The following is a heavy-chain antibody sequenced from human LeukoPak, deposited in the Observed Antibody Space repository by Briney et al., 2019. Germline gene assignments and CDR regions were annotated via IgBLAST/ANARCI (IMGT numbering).Heavy chain of an antibody. J-gene: IGHJ6*02. V-gene: IGHV4-59*01. CDR3: ARGSNGMDV. CDR2: IYYSGST. D-gene: IGHD3-10*01. CDR1: GGSLSSYY. Sequence: SETLSLTCTVSGGSLSSYYWSWIRQPPGKGLEWIGYIYYSGSTNYNPSLKSRVTISVDTSKNQFSLKLSSVTAADTAVYYCARGSNGMDVWGQGTTVTVSS.